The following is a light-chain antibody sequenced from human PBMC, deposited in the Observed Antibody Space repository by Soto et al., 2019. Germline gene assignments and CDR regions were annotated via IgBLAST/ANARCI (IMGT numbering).Light chain of an antibody. CDR3: QQSYSSTWT. J-gene: IGKJ1*01. Sequence: DIQMTQSPSSLSVSIGDRVTITCRAGQSIGNYLNWYQQKPGKAPNLLIYATSSLQSGVPSRFSGSGSGTEFTLTISSLQREDFDIYYCQQSYSSTWTFGQGTKVDIK. CDR1: QSIGNY. V-gene: IGKV1-39*01. CDR2: ATS.